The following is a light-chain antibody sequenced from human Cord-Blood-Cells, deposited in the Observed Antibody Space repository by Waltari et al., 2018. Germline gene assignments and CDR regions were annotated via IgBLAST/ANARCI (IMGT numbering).Light chain of an antibody. CDR2: WAS. CDR1: QSVLYRSNNKNY. Sequence: DIVMTQSPDSLAVSLGARATINCKSSQSVLYRSNNKNYLAWYQQKPGQPPKLLIYWASTRESGVPDRFSGSGSGTDFTLTISSLQAEDVAVYYCQQYYSTPLTFGGETKLEIK. V-gene: IGKV4-1*01. J-gene: IGKJ4*01. CDR3: QQYYSTPLT.